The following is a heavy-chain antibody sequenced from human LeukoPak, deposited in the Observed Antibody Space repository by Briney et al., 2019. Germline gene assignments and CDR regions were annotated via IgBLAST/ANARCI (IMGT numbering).Heavy chain of an antibody. J-gene: IGHJ4*02. V-gene: IGHV3-30-3*01. CDR1: GFTFSSYA. CDR2: ISYDGSNK. CDR3: AKPPAWDSSSFYFDY. D-gene: IGHD6-13*01. Sequence: GRSLRLSCAASGFTFSSYAMHWVRQAPGKGLEWVAVISYDGSNKYYADSVKGRFTISRDNSKNTLYLQMNSLRAEDTAVYYCAKPPAWDSSSFYFDYWGQGTLVTVSS.